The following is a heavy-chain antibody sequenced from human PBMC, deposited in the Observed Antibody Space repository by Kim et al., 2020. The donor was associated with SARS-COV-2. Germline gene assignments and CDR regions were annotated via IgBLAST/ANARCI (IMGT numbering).Heavy chain of an antibody. Sequence: SETLSLTCAVYGGSFSTYYWIWIRQPPGKGLEWIGEINHGGSTNYNYNPSLKSRVTISIDTSKNQFSLNLSSVTAADTAVYYCARGVAWIQLWLPRYYFDYWGQGTLVTVSS. V-gene: IGHV4-34*01. CDR3: ARGVAWIQLWLPRYYFDY. CDR1: GGSFSTYY. CDR2: INHGGSTNY. D-gene: IGHD5-18*01. J-gene: IGHJ4*02.